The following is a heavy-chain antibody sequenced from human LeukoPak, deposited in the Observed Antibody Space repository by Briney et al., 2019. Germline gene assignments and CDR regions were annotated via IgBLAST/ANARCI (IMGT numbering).Heavy chain of an antibody. D-gene: IGHD5-24*01. CDR3: AKKPATIKFPFDI. V-gene: IGHV3-23*01. CDR1: GLTVSSNY. Sequence: GGSLRLSCVASGLTVSSNYMSWVRQAPGKGLEWVSAISGSGGSTYYADSVKGRFTISRDNSQSTLFLQMHSLRAEDTAVYYCAKKPATIKFPFDIWGQGTLVTVSP. CDR2: ISGSGGST. J-gene: IGHJ4*02.